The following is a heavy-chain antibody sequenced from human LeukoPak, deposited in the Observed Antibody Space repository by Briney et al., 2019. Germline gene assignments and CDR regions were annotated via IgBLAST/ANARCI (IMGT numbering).Heavy chain of an antibody. D-gene: IGHD2-8*01. CDR2: IYTSGST. CDR1: GGSISSYY. CDR3: ARGPRYCTNGVCLKFDY. J-gene: IGHJ4*02. Sequence: SETLSLTCTVSGGSISSYYWSWIRQPAGKGLEWIGRIYTSGSTNYNPSLKSRVTMSVDTSKNQFSLKLSSVTAADTAVYYCARGPRYCTNGVCLKFDYWGQGTLVTVSS. V-gene: IGHV4-4*07.